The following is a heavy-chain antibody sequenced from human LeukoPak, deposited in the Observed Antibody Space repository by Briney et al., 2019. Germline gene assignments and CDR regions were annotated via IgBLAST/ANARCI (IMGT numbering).Heavy chain of an antibody. CDR3: AREQDGYFGY. CDR2: ISYDGSNK. Sequence: GSLRLSCAASGFTFSSYAMHWVRQAPGKGLEWVAVISYDGSNKYYADSVKGRFTISRDNSKNTLYLQMNSLRAEDTAVYYCAREQDGYFGYWGQGTLVTVSS. CDR1: GFTFSSYA. J-gene: IGHJ4*02. V-gene: IGHV3-30*04.